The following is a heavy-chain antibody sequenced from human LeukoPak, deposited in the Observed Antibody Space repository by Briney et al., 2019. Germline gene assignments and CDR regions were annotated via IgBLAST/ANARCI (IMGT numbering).Heavy chain of an antibody. Sequence: SETLSLTCTVSNYPITFSYYWGWIRQSPGKGLEWIGSIYHSGGCTFYNPSLESRLTMSVDTSKNQISLQMRSVTAEDTAVYYCARDHTTLTGHIQYFDPWGRGTLVTVSS. D-gene: IGHD1-20*01. CDR2: IYHSGGCT. V-gene: IGHV4-38-2*02. J-gene: IGHJ5*02. CDR3: ARDHTTLTGHIQYFDP. CDR1: NYPITFSYY.